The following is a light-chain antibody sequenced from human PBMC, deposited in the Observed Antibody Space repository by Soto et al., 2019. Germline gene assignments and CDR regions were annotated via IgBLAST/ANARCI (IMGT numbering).Light chain of an antibody. V-gene: IGKV3-20*01. CDR3: QQYGSSPWT. CDR2: GAS. Sequence: EIVLTQSPGTLSLSPGERATLSCRASQSVSSNNYLAWYQQKPGQAPRLLIYGASSRATGISDRFSGSGSGRDFTLTISRLEPEDFAVYYCQQYGSSPWTFGQGTKVEIK. J-gene: IGKJ1*01. CDR1: QSVSSNNY.